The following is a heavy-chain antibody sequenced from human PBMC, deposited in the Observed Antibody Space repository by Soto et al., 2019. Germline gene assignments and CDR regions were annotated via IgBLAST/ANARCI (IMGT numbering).Heavy chain of an antibody. CDR2: IYYSGSA. D-gene: IGHD6-6*01. CDR1: GGSVISGGHY. J-gene: IGHJ4*02. V-gene: IGHV4-31*03. CDR3: ARRFSSAFDY. Sequence: QVQLQESGPGLVKPSQTLSLTCTVSGGSVISGGHYWSWIRQHPGKGPEWIAYIYYSGSAYYNPSLQSRVTISVDTSKNQFSLRVSSVTAADTAVYYCARRFSSAFDYWGQGALLTVSS.